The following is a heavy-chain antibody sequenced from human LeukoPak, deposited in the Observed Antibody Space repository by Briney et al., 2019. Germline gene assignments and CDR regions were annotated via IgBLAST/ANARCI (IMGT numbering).Heavy chain of an antibody. CDR2: LSGSGRLI. Sequence: PGGSLRLSCAASGFSFSSGTMNWVRQAPGKALEWVSSLSGSGRLILYAASVKGRFTISRDNAANALFLQMNSLRVEDTAVYYCARDLQTGLAFDAWGQGTVVAVSS. CDR1: GFSFSSGT. J-gene: IGHJ3*01. CDR3: ARDLQTGLAFDA. V-gene: IGHV3-21*06. D-gene: IGHD7-27*01.